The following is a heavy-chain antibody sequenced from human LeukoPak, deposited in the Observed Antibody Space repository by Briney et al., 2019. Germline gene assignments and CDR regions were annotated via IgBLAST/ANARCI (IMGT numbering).Heavy chain of an antibody. CDR2: IIPIFGTA. CDR1: GGTFSSYA. D-gene: IGHD1-14*01. V-gene: IGHV1-69*05. J-gene: IGHJ6*03. CDR3: ARAYTSSLYYYYYYMDV. Sequence: SVKVSCKASGGTFSSYAISWVRQAPGQGLEWMGGIIPIFGTANYAQKFQGRVTITTDESTSTAYMELSSLRSEDTAVYYCARAYTSSLYYYYYYMDVWGKGTTVTVSS.